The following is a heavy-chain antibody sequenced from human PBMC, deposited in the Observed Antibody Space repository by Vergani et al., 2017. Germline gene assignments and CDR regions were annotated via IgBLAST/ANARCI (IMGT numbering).Heavy chain of an antibody. D-gene: IGHD2-15*01. CDR2: ISSSGSTI. V-gene: IGHV3-48*03. CDR1: GFTFSSYE. Sequence: EVQLVESGGGLVQPGGSLRLSCAASGFTFSSYEMNWVRQAPGKGLEWVSYISSSGSTIYYADSVKGRFTIYRDNAKNLLYLQMNSLRAEDTAVYYCARTLGYCSGGSCRAVGWFDPWGQGTLVTVSS. J-gene: IGHJ5*02. CDR3: ARTLGYCSGGSCRAVGWFDP.